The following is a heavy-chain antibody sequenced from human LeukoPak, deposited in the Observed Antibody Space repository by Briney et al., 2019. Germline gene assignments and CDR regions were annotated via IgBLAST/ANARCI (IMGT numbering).Heavy chain of an antibody. CDR3: AKDPIFGAGSGYYTSASRGVY. J-gene: IGHJ4*02. CDR1: GFTFSSYG. CDR2: IRYDGSNK. D-gene: IGHD3-3*01. Sequence: GGSLRLSCAASGFTFSSYGMHWVRQTPGKGLGWVAFIRYDGSNKYYADSVKGRFTISRDNSKNTLYLQMNSLRAEDTAVYYCAKDPIFGAGSGYYTSASRGVYWGQGTLVTVSS. V-gene: IGHV3-30*02.